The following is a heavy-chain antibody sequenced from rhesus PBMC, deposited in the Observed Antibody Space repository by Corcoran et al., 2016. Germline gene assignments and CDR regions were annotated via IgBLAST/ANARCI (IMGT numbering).Heavy chain of an antibody. D-gene: IGHD1-14*01. CDR1: GYSIRSNNW. J-gene: IGHJ4*01. Sequence: QVQLQESGPGLVKPSETLSLTCVVSGYSIRSNNWCSWIRQLPGKSMEWIGNIGGNSGDTYYNPSLQRRVTISKDTSKNQLSLKLNAMTAADTAIYYCARQSVDTAGTTNFDFWGQGVLVTVSS. CDR3: ARQSVDTAGTTNFDF. V-gene: IGHV4-65*02. CDR2: IGGNSGDT.